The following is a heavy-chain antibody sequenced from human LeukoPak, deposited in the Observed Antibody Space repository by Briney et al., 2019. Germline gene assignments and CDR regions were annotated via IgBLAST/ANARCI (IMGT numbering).Heavy chain of an antibody. Sequence: SETLSLTCAVYGGSFSGYYWSWIRQPPGKGLEWIGEINHSGSTNYNPSLKSRVTISVDTSKNQFSLKLSSVTAADTAVYYCARRKRGSPIGYWGQGTLVTVSS. D-gene: IGHD3-16*01. V-gene: IGHV4-34*01. CDR1: GGSFSGYY. J-gene: IGHJ4*02. CDR3: ARRKRGSPIGY. CDR2: INHSGST.